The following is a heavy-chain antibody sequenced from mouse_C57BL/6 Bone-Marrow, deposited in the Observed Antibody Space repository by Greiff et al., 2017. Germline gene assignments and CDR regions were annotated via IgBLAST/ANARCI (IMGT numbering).Heavy chain of an antibody. D-gene: IGHD2-4*01. CDR2: ISSGGSYT. V-gene: IGHV5-6*01. CDR1: GFTFSSYG. CDR3: AIRMTTFAY. J-gene: IGHJ3*01. Sequence: EVQRVESGGDLVKPGGSLKLSCAASGFTFSSYGMSWVRQTPDKRLEWVATISSGGSYTYYPDSVKGRFTISRDNAKNTLYLQMSSLKSEDTAMYYCAIRMTTFAYWGQGTLVTVSA.